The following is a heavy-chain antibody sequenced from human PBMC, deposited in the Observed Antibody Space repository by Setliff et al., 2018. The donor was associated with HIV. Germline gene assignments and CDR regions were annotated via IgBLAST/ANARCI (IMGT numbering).Heavy chain of an antibody. D-gene: IGHD1-26*01. V-gene: IGHV1-18*01. CDR2: VSPYNDNT. CDR1: GYTFTIYG. CDR3: ARSPLSIVGATGYYYYMDV. Sequence: ASVKVSCKASGYTFTIYGITWVRQAPGQGLEWMGWVSPYNDNTNYAQKFQARVIMTIDTSTNTAYMELRSLRFDDTAVYYCARSPLSIVGATGYYYYMDVWGKGTTVTAP. J-gene: IGHJ6*03.